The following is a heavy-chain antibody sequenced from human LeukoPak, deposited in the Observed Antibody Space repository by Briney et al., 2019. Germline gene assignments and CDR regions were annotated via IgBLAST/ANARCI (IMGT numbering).Heavy chain of an antibody. J-gene: IGHJ4*02. D-gene: IGHD3-9*01. Sequence: GGSLRLSCAASGFTFSSYAMSWVRQAPGKGLEWVSAISGSGGSTYYADSVKGRFTISRDNSKNTLYLQMNSLRAEDTAVYYCAKEIELRYFDWLLRTDFDYWGQGTLVTVSS. V-gene: IGHV3-23*01. CDR1: GFTFSSYA. CDR2: ISGSGGST. CDR3: AKEIELRYFDWLLRTDFDY.